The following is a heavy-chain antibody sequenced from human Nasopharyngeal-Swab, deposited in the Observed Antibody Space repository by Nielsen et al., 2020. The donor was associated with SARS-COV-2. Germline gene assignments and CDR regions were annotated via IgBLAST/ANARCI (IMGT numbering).Heavy chain of an antibody. J-gene: IGHJ3*02. D-gene: IGHD6-13*01. CDR3: AKQLAAAGPPGAFDI. Sequence: VRQPPGKGLEWIGEIYHSGSTNYNPSLKSRVTISVDKSKNQFSLKLSSVTAADTAVYYCAKQLAAAGPPGAFDIWGQGTMVTVSS. CDR2: IYHSGST. V-gene: IGHV4-4*02.